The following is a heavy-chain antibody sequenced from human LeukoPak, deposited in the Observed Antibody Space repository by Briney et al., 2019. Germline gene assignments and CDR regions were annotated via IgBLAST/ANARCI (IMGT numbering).Heavy chain of an antibody. V-gene: IGHV4-39*07. CDR3: ARDSSGWYWFDP. Sequence: SETLSLTCTVSGGSISSSSYYWGWIRQPPGKGLEWIGSIYYSGSTYYNPSLKSRVTISVDTSKNQFSLKLSSVTAADTAVYYCARDSSGWYWFDPWGQGTLVTVSS. J-gene: IGHJ5*02. CDR2: IYYSGST. CDR1: GGSISSSSYY. D-gene: IGHD6-19*01.